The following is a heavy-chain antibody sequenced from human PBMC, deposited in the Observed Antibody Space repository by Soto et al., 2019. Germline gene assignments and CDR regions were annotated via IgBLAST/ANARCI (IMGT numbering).Heavy chain of an antibody. CDR1: GFTVSSNY. CDR2: IYSGGST. CDR3: ARIFLGYCTNGVCYRDY. V-gene: IGHV3-53*01. Sequence: AGGSLRLSCAASGFTVSSNYMSWVRQAPGKGLEWVSVIYSGGSTYYADSVKGRFTISRDNSKNTLYLQMNSLRAEDTAVYYCARIFLGYCTNGVCYRDYWGQGTLVTVSS. D-gene: IGHD2-8*01. J-gene: IGHJ4*02.